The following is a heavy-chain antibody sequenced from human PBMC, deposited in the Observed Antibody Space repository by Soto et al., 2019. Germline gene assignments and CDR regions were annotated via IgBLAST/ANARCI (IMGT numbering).Heavy chain of an antibody. CDR2: IYYSGSA. V-gene: IGHV4-39*01. CDR3: TIPVIAAAPSRDWFDP. J-gene: IGHJ5*02. D-gene: IGHD6-13*01. CDR1: GGSISSSSYY. Sequence: QLQLQESGPGLVKPSETLSLTCTVSGGSISSSSYYWGWIRQPPGKGLEWIGSIYYSGSAYYNPSLKSRVXXXXXXXXXXXXXXXXXXXXXDTAVYYCTIPVIAAAPSRDWFDPWGQGTLVTVSS.